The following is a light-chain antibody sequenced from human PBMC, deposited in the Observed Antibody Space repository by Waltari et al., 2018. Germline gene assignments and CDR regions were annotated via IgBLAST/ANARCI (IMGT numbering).Light chain of an antibody. V-gene: IGKV3D-20*01. CDR3: QQYGYSPWT. CDR1: QSVYSAF. Sequence: EIVLTQSPATLSLSPGERATLSCRASQSVYSAFLAWYQQKPGLAPRLLVYDTFNRASGIPDRFSGSGSGTDFTLTISRLEPEDFAVYYCQQYGYSPWTFGQGTKVEIK. CDR2: DTF. J-gene: IGKJ1*01.